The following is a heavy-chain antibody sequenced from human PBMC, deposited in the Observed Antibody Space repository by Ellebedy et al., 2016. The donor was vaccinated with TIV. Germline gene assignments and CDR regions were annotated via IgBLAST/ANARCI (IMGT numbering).Heavy chain of an antibody. CDR3: ARGPVLLWFGEVPFDY. D-gene: IGHD3-10*01. Sequence: SETLSLTXTVSGGSVSSGSYYWSWIRQPPGKGLEWIGYIYYSGSTYYNPSLKSRVTISVDTSKNQFSLKLSSVTAADTAVYYCARGPVLLWFGEVPFDYWGQGTLVTVSS. CDR1: GGSVSSGSYY. J-gene: IGHJ4*02. V-gene: IGHV4-61*01. CDR2: IYYSGST.